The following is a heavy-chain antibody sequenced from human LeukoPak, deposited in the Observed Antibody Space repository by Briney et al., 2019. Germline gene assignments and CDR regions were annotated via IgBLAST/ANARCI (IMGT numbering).Heavy chain of an antibody. V-gene: IGHV3-7*01. CDR2: IKQDGSGK. D-gene: IGHD3-22*01. Sequence: TGGSLRLSCAASGFTFSSYWMSWGRQAPGMGLEWVANIKQDGSGKYYVDFVKGRFTISRDNAKNSLYLQMNSLRAEDTAVYYCARDRYYYDSSGFPYWGQGTMVTVSS. J-gene: IGHJ3*01. CDR3: ARDRYYYDSSGFPY. CDR1: GFTFSSYW.